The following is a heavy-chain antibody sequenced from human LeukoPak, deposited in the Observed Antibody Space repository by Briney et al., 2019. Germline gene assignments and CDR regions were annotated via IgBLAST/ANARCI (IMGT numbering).Heavy chain of an antibody. Sequence: GGSLRLSCAASGLTFSIYSMNWVRQAPGKGLEWVSSISSSSSYIYYADSVKGRFTISRDDAKNTLYLQMNSLRAEDTAVYYCAREQWLRFGLDYWGQGTLVTVSS. CDR1: GLTFSIYS. CDR2: ISSSSSYI. V-gene: IGHV3-21*01. D-gene: IGHD5-12*01. CDR3: AREQWLRFGLDY. J-gene: IGHJ4*02.